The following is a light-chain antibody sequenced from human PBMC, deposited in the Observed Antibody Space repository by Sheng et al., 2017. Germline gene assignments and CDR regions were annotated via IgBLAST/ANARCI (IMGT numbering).Light chain of an antibody. Sequence: VLTQSPATLSLSPGDTATLSCRASQTISTYLAWYQQKPGQAPRLLIFDASNRASGIPARFSGSGYGTHFTLTITNLEPEDFAVYYCQQRSDWPPLFTFGQGTKLEIQ. CDR1: QTISTY. CDR2: DAS. V-gene: IGKV3-11*01. CDR3: QQRSDWPPLFT. J-gene: IGKJ2*01.